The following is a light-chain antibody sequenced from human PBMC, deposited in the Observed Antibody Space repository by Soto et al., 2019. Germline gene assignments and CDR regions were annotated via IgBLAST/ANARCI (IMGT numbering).Light chain of an antibody. CDR3: QQYNNWPPLT. CDR1: QSVSSN. CDR2: GAS. J-gene: IGKJ4*01. Sequence: EIVMTQSPATLSVSPGERATLSCRASQSVSSNLAWYQQKPGKAPRLLLYGASTRATGIPARFSGIGSGTEFTLTISSLQSEDFAVYYCQQYNNWPPLTVGGGTKVEIK. V-gene: IGKV3-15*01.